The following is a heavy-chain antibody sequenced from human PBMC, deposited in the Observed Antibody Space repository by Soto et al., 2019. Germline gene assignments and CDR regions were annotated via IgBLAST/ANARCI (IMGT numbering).Heavy chain of an antibody. Sequence: GGSLRLSCAASGFTFSSYAMSWVRQAPGKGLEWVSAISGSGGSTYYADSVKGRFTISRDNSKNTLYLQMNSLRAEDTAVYYCARGGGSDIVVVVAAFPYMDVWGKGTTVTVSS. CDR2: ISGSGGST. V-gene: IGHV3-23*01. CDR3: ARGGGSDIVVVVAAFPYMDV. CDR1: GFTFSSYA. D-gene: IGHD2-15*01. J-gene: IGHJ6*03.